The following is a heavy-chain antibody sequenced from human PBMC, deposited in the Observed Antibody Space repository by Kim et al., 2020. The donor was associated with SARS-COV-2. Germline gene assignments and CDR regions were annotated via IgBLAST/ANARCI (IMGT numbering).Heavy chain of an antibody. CDR2: IRDKAHGGTP. Sequence: GGSLRLSCRSSGFTFGDYAINWVRQAPGKGLEWVGFIRDKAHGGTPDYAASLRGRFAISRDDSKTIAYLQMNSLKTADTAVYYCTNERYCGQGTLVTVSS. J-gene: IGHJ4*02. V-gene: IGHV3-49*04. CDR3: TNERY. CDR1: GFTFGDYA.